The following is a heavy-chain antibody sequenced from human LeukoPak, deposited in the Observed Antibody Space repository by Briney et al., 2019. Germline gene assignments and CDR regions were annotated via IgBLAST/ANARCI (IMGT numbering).Heavy chain of an antibody. CDR3: SKGVKVTTVPYFDY. CDR1: GFTLDDYA. Sequence: GGSLSLSCAASGFTLDDYAMHWVRQAPGKGLEWVSGSSWNSGSIGYADSVKGRFTISRDNAKNSLYLQMNSLRAEDTALYYCSKGVKVTTVPYFDYWGQGTLATVSS. CDR2: SSWNSGSI. V-gene: IGHV3-9*01. J-gene: IGHJ4*02. D-gene: IGHD4-17*01.